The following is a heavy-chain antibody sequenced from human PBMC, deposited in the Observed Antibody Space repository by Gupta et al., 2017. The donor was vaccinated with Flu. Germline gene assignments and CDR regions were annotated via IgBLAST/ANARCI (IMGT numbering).Heavy chain of an antibody. CDR3: ALGYVTNGVCDYGMDV. V-gene: IGHV4-34*01. CDR1: GGSFSGYY. CDR2: INHSGST. Sequence: QVQLQQWGAGLLKPSETLSLTCAVYGGSFSGYYWSWIRQPPGKGLEWIGEINHSGSTNYNPSLKSRVTISVDTSKNQFALKLSSVTAAATAVYYCALGYVTNGVCDYGMDVGGQGTTVTVSS. D-gene: IGHD2-8*01. J-gene: IGHJ6*02.